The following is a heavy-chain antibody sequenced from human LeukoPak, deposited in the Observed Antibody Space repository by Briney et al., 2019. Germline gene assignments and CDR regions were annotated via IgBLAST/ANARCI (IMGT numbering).Heavy chain of an antibody. CDR3: ARVRSTGRWEPWSAAFDI. D-gene: IGHD1-26*01. CDR1: GFTFSSYA. CDR2: IIGSGGST. Sequence: TGGSLRLSCAASGFTFSSYAMSWVRQAPGKGLEWVSAIIGSGGSTYYADSVKGRFTISRDNSKNTLYLQMNSLRADDMAVYYCARVRSTGRWEPWSAAFDIWGQGTMVTVSS. V-gene: IGHV3-23*01. J-gene: IGHJ3*02.